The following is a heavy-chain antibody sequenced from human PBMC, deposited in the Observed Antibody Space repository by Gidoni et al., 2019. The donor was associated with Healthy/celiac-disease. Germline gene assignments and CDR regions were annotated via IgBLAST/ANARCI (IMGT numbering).Heavy chain of an antibody. V-gene: IGHV3-48*02. D-gene: IGHD3-3*01. CDR1: GFTFRSYS. CDR3: ARAGGNHYDFWSGYYHHDY. J-gene: IGHJ4*02. Sequence: EVQLVESGGGLVQPGGSLRLSCAASGFTFRSYSLNWVRQAPGKGLEWVSYISSSSSTIYYADSVKGRFTISRDNAKNSLYLQMNSLRDEDTAVYYCARAGGNHYDFWSGYYHHDYWGQGTLVTVSS. CDR2: ISSSSSTI.